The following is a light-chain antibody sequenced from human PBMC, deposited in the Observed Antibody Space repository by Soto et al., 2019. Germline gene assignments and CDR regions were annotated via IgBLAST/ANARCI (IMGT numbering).Light chain of an antibody. V-gene: IGKV1-39*01. CDR2: AS. J-gene: IGKJ1*01. Sequence: DIQMTQSPSSLSASVGDRVTISCRASESISTYLNWYQQKPGKAPKLLISASSLGSGVPSRFSGRGSGTDFTLTISSLQPEDFATYYCQQSYSAPQTFGQGTKVE. CDR3: QQSYSAPQT. CDR1: ESISTY.